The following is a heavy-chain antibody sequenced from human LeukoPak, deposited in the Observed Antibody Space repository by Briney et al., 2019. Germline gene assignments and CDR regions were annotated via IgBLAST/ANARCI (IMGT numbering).Heavy chain of an antibody. CDR1: GGSISNYY. CDR2: IYYSGST. V-gene: IGHV4-59*01. J-gene: IGHJ3*02. Sequence: SETLSLTCTVSGGSISNYYWSWIRQPPGKGLEWIGYIYYSGSTNYNPSLKSRVTISVDTSKNQFSLKLSSVTAADTAVYYCARVRPYYDILTGYSEGAFDIWGQGTMVTVSS. D-gene: IGHD3-9*01. CDR3: ARVRPYYDILTGYSEGAFDI.